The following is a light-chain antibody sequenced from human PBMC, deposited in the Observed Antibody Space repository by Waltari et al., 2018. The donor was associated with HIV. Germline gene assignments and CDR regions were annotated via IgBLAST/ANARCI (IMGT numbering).Light chain of an antibody. V-gene: IGLV1-40*01. CDR1: SSNIGAGYD. CDR3: QSYDSSLSAPVV. CDR2: VNS. J-gene: IGLJ2*01. Sequence: QSVLTQPPSVSGAPGQRVTISCTGSSSNIGAGYDVPWYQQLPGTAPKLLIYVNSNRPSGVPDRFSGSKSGTSASLAITGLQAEDEADYYCQSYDSSLSAPVVFGGGTKLTVL.